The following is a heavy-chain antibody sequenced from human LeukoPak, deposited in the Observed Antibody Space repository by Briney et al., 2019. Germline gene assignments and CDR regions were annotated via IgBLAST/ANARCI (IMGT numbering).Heavy chain of an antibody. J-gene: IGHJ4*02. CDR2: IWYDGSNK. D-gene: IGHD1-26*01. V-gene: IGHV3-33*06. CDR3: AKRNSGNYFDD. CDR1: GFTFSNYD. Sequence: PGGSLRLSCAASGFTFSNYDMHWVRQAPGKGLEWVAVIWYDGSNKYYADSVKGRFTLSRHNSKNTLYLQMNSLRAEDTAVYYCAKRNSGNYFDDWGQRSLVTVSS.